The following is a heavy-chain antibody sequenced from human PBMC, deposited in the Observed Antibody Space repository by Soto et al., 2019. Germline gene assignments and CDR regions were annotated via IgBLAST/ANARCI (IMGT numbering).Heavy chain of an antibody. Sequence: QVHLVQSGAEVKKPGASVKVSCKASGYTFTSYGINRVRQAPGQGLEWMGWISAHNGNTDYAQKLQGTVIVTRDTSTSTAYMELRRLISDDTAGYYCARGRYGDYWGQGALVTVSS. CDR2: ISAHNGNT. V-gene: IGHV1-18*01. J-gene: IGHJ4*02. CDR1: GYTFTSYG. CDR3: ARGRYGDY. D-gene: IGHD1-1*01.